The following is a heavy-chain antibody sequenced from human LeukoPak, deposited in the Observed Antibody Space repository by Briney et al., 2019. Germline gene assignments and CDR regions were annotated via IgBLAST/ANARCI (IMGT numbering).Heavy chain of an antibody. V-gene: IGHV3-49*04. J-gene: IGHJ4*02. D-gene: IGHD5-18*01. CDR2: IRSKAYGGTT. CDR1: GFTFGDYA. CDR3: TRVSDQWIQLWLHFDY. Sequence: PGGSLRLSCTASGFTFGDYAMSWVRQAPGKGLEWVGFIRSKAYGGTTEYAASVKGRFTISRDDSKSIAYLQMYSLKTEDTAVYYCTRVSDQWIQLWLHFDYWGQGTLVTVSS.